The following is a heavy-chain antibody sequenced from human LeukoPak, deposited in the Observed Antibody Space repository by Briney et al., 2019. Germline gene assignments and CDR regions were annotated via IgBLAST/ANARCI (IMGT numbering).Heavy chain of an antibody. V-gene: IGHV3-21*01. D-gene: IGHD4-23*01. J-gene: IGHJ4*02. CDR2: VSSSSSYI. Sequence: PGGSLRLSCAASGFTFSSYSMNWVRQAPGKGLEWVSSVSSSSSYIYYADSVKGRFTISRDNAKNSLFLQMSSLRAEDTAVYYCARGGVSVGGDFDYWGQGTLVTVSS. CDR1: GFTFSSYS. CDR3: ARGGVSVGGDFDY.